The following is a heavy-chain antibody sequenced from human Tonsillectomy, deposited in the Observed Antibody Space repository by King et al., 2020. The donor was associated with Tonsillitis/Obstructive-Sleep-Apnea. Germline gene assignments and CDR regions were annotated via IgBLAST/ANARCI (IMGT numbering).Heavy chain of an antibody. J-gene: IGHJ4*02. CDR1: GFTFSDYG. V-gene: IGHV3-30*18. CDR2: ISYDGNNK. D-gene: IGHD4-23*01. CDR3: AKGGLYYGGNWVALY. Sequence: VQLVESGGGVVQPGVSLRLSCAASGFTFSDYGMHWVRQTPGKGLEWVALISYDGNNKYYADFVEGRFTLSRDNSKNTLYLQMNSLRPEDTAVYYCAKGGLYYGGNWVALYWGQGALVTVSS.